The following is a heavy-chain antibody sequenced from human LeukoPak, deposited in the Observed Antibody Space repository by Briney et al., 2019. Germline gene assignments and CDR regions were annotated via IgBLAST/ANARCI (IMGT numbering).Heavy chain of an antibody. D-gene: IGHD4-23*01. CDR1: GFTSSIYV. CDR2: SSGSGSIT. CDR3: ARDRYYGGNLAFDI. J-gene: IGHJ3*02. V-gene: IGHV3-23*01. Sequence: PGGSLRLSCAASGFTSSIYVMSWVRQAPGKGLEWVSASSGSGSITYYADSVKGRFTISRDNSKNMVYLQLSSLRAEDSAVYYCARDRYYGGNLAFDIWGQGTMVIVSS.